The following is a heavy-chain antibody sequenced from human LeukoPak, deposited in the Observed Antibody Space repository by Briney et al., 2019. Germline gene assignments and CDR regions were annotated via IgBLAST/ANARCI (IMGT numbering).Heavy chain of an antibody. Sequence: PGGSLRLSCAASGFTLSSYAMSWVRQAPGKGLECVSVISGSGSTSYYADSVKGRSTMSRDNSKNTLYLHMNSLRAEDTAVYYCAKDYYDSSGYDSPRFDYWGQGTLLTVSS. V-gene: IGHV3-23*01. D-gene: IGHD3-22*01. J-gene: IGHJ4*02. CDR2: ISGSGSTS. CDR3: AKDYYDSSGYDSPRFDY. CDR1: GFTLSSYA.